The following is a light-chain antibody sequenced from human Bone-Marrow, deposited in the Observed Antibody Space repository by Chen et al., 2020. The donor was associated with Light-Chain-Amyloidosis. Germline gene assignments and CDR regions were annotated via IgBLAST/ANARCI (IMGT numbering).Light chain of an antibody. CDR3: QVWDRSSDRPV. Sequence: SYVLTQPSSVSVAPGQTATIACGGNNIGSTSVHWYQQTPGQAPLLVVYDDSDRPSGIPERLSGSNSGNTATLTINRGEAGDEADYYCQVWDRSSDRPVFGGGTKLTVL. CDR2: DDS. V-gene: IGLV3-21*02. CDR1: NIGSTS. J-gene: IGLJ3*02.